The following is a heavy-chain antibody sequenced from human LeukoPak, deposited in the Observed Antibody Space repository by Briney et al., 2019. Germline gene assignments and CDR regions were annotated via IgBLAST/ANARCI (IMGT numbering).Heavy chain of an antibody. Sequence: PSETLSLTCTVSGGSVSAGGSFWTWIRQPAGKGPEWIGRIHTSGSANYNPSLKSRVTISVDTSKNQFSLKLSSVTAADTAVYYCARDRDYGDHPFGFDYWGQGTLVTVSS. CDR1: GGSVSAGGSF. CDR2: IHTSGSA. J-gene: IGHJ4*02. V-gene: IGHV4-61*02. D-gene: IGHD4-17*01. CDR3: ARDRDYGDHPFGFDY.